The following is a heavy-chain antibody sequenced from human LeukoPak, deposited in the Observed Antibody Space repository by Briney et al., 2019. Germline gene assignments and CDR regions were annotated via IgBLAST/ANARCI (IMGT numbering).Heavy chain of an antibody. CDR3: ARGDSVWGSYRDYGMDV. J-gene: IGHJ6*02. CDR1: GGSISSGGYY. Sequence: PSQTLSLTCTVSGGSISSGGYYWSRIRQHPGKGLEWIGYIYYSGSIYYNPSLKSRVTISVDTSKNQFSLKLSSVTAADTAVYYCARGDSVWGSYRDYGMDVWGQGTTVTVSS. D-gene: IGHD3-16*02. V-gene: IGHV4-31*03. CDR2: IYYSGSI.